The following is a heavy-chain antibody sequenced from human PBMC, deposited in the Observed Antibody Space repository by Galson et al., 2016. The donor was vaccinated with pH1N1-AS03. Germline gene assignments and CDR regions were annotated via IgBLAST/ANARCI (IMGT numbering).Heavy chain of an antibody. J-gene: IGHJ4*02. CDR1: GLTFRSYA. CDR3: AKGASGYDSNYFDY. Sequence: SLRLSCAASGLTFRSYAMSWVRQAPGKGLEWVSHISGSGGSTYYADSVKGRFTISRDNSKNTLYLQMNSLRAEDTAVYYCAKGASGYDSNYFDYWGQGTLVTVPS. CDR2: ISGSGGST. D-gene: IGHD5-12*01. V-gene: IGHV3-23*01.